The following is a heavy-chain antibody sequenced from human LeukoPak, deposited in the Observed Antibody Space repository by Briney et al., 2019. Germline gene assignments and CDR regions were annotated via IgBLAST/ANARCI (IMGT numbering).Heavy chain of an antibody. CDR2: IGSSSSYI. J-gene: IGHJ6*03. D-gene: IGHD1-26*01. CDR1: GFTFSSYS. CDR3: ARDPYSGNYGNDYYYYMDV. V-gene: IGHV3-21*01. Sequence: GGFLRLSCAASGFTFSSYSMNWVRQAPGKGLEWVSSIGSSSSYIYYADSVKGRFTISRDNAKNSLYLQLNTLGPEDTAVYYCARDPYSGNYGNDYYYYMDVWGKGTTVTISS.